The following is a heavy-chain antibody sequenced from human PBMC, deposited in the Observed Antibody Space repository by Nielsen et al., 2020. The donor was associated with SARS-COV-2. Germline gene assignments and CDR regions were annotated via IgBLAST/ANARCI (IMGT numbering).Heavy chain of an antibody. CDR1: GFTFSSYW. J-gene: IGHJ4*02. V-gene: IGHV3-74*01. CDR3: AKGSYSGYFDN. D-gene: IGHD1-26*01. Sequence: GESLKISCAASGFTFSSYWMHWVRQAPGKGLVWVSRINSDGSSTSYADSVKGRFTISRDNSKNTLYLQMNSLRAEDTAVYYCAKGSYSGYFDNWGQGTLVTVSS. CDR2: INSDGSST.